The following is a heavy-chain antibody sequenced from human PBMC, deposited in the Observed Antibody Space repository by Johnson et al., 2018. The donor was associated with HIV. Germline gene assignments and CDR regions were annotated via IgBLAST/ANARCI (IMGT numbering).Heavy chain of an antibody. D-gene: IGHD3-16*01. J-gene: IGHJ3*02. V-gene: IGHV3-23*04. Sequence: VQLVESGGGVVRPGGSLRLSCAASGFTFDDYGMSWVRQAPGKGLEWVSAITGSGGSTYYAESVQGRFTFSRDNSKNTLYLQMNSLRAEDKAVYYCARDELGEDAFDIWGQGTMVTVSS. CDR1: GFTFDDYG. CDR3: ARDELGEDAFDI. CDR2: ITGSGGST.